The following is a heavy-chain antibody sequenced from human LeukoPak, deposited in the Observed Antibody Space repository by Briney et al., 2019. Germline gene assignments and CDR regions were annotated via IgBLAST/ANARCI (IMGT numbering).Heavy chain of an antibody. V-gene: IGHV3-53*01. CDR3: ARDEAAAGTTYPDY. Sequence: AGSLRLSCAASGFTVSSNYMSWVRQAPGKGLEWVSVIYSGGSTYYADSVKGRFTISRDNSKNTLYLQMNSLRAEDTAVYYCARDEAAAGTTYPDYWGQGTLATVSS. CDR2: IYSGGST. D-gene: IGHD6-13*01. CDR1: GFTVSSNY. J-gene: IGHJ4*02.